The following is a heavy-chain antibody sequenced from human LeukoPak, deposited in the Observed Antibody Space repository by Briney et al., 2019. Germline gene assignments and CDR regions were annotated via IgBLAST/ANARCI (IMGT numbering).Heavy chain of an antibody. V-gene: IGHV3-23*01. CDR3: AGLLRGWYYFDY. J-gene: IGHJ4*02. D-gene: IGHD3-10*01. CDR1: GFTFSSYA. CDR2: ISGSGGST. Sequence: GGSLRLSCAASGFTFSSYAMSWVRQAPGKGLEWVSAISGSGGSTYYADSVKGRFTISRDNSKNTLYLQMNSLRAEDTAVYYCAGLLRGWYYFDYWGQGTLVTVSS.